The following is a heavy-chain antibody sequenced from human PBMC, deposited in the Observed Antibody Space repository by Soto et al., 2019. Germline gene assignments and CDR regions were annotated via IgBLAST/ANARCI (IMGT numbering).Heavy chain of an antibody. CDR3: ARGGSMYYYYYGMDV. CDR1: GGTFSSYA. CDR2: IIPIIGTA. J-gene: IGHJ6*02. V-gene: IGHV1-69*01. Sequence: QVQLVQSGAEVKKPGSSVKVSCKASGGTFSSYAISWVRQAPGQGLEWMGGIIPIIGTANYAQKFQGRVTINADESTSTAYRELSSLRSEDTAVYYCARGGSMYYYYYGMDVWGQGTTVTVSS. D-gene: IGHD2-8*01.